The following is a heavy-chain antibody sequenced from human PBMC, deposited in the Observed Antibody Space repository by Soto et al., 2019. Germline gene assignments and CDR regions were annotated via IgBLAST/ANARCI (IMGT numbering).Heavy chain of an antibody. Sequence: GGSLRLSCAASGFTFSSYSMNWVRQAPGKGLEWVSSISSSSSYIYYADSVKGRFTISRDNAKNSLYLQMNSLRAEDTAVYYCARTRIGHYYYDSSGYYGYGAFDIWGQGTMVTVSS. CDR2: ISSSSSYI. CDR3: ARTRIGHYYYDSSGYYGYGAFDI. CDR1: GFTFSSYS. V-gene: IGHV3-21*01. J-gene: IGHJ3*02. D-gene: IGHD3-22*01.